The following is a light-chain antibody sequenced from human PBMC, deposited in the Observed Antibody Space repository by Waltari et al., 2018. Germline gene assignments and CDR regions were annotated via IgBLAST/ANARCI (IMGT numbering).Light chain of an antibody. CDR1: QSGDNSD. Sequence: EIVLAQSPDTLSLSPGGRATLSCRASQSGDNSDLMWYQQKPGQAPRLLIFGASIRATGIPDRFSGSGSGTDFTLTISRLEPEDFAIYYCQHYGSSIPVTFGQGTRLDIK. V-gene: IGKV3-20*01. CDR3: QHYGSSIPVT. CDR2: GAS. J-gene: IGKJ5*01.